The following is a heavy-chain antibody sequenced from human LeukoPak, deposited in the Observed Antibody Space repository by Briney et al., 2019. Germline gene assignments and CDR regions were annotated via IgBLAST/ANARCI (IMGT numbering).Heavy chain of an antibody. CDR2: IYPGDSDT. J-gene: IGHJ4*02. D-gene: IGHD2-21*02. CDR3: ARRAYCGGDCYLDY. Sequence: GESLKISCKGSGYSFSSYWIGWVRQMPGKGLEWMGMIYPGDSDTRYSPSFQGQVTISADKSISTAYLQWSSLKASDTAMYYCARRAYCGGDCYLDYWGQGTLVIVSS. CDR1: GYSFSSYW. V-gene: IGHV5-51*01.